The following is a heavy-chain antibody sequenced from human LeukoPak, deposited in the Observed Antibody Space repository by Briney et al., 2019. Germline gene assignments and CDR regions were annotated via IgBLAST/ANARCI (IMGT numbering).Heavy chain of an antibody. CDR3: ARDTGGSGSYYNWFDP. D-gene: IGHD3-10*01. V-gene: IGHV4-59*01. Sequence: SETLSLTCTVSGGSISSYYWSWIRQPPGKGLEWIGYIYYSGSTNYNPSLMSRVTISVDTSKNQFSLKLSSVTAADTAVYYCARDTGGSGSYYNWFDPWGQGTLVTVSS. CDR1: GGSISSYY. J-gene: IGHJ5*02. CDR2: IYYSGST.